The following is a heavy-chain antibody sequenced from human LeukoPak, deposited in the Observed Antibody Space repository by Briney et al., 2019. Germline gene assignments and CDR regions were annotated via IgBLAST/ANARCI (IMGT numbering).Heavy chain of an antibody. CDR2: IYYSGTT. V-gene: IGHV4-59*01. CDR1: GDSISSFY. D-gene: IGHD1-26*01. CDR3: AREGIRGSYYTD. Sequence: SETLSLTCTVSGDSISSFYWGWIRQPPGKGLEWIGYIYYSGTTKYNPSLSSRVTISVDTSKNQFSLNLTSVTAADTAVYYCAREGIRGSYYTDWGQGTLVIVSS. J-gene: IGHJ1*01.